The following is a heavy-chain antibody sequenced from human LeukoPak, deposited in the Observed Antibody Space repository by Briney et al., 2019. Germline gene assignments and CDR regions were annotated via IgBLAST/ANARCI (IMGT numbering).Heavy chain of an antibody. CDR1: AYTFTSYA. Sequence: ASVKVSCKASAYTFTSYAMNWVRQAPGQGLEWMGWINTNTGNPTYAQGFTGRFVFSLDTSVSTAYLQISSLKAEDTAMYYCARTKSQYYFDYWGQGTLVTVSS. CDR3: ARTKSQYYFDY. V-gene: IGHV7-4-1*02. CDR2: INTNTGNP. J-gene: IGHJ4*02.